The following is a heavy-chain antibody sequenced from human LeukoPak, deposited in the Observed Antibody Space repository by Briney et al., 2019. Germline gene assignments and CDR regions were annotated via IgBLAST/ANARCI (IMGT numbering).Heavy chain of an antibody. CDR2: INHSGST. Sequence: SQTLSLTSAVYGGSFSGYYATWVRRPPGKGLEWIGEINHSGSTHYKPSLKSRVTISVDTSKNQFSLKLSSVTAADTAVYYCARSGELLRWFDPWGQGTLVTVSS. CDR3: ARSGELLRWFDP. CDR1: GGSFSGYY. V-gene: IGHV4-34*01. D-gene: IGHD2-15*01. J-gene: IGHJ5*02.